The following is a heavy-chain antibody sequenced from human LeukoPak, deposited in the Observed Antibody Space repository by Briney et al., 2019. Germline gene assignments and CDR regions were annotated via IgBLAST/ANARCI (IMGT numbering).Heavy chain of an antibody. CDR2: IIPIFGTA. CDR3: ARAKYYYGSGSYAYFDY. J-gene: IGHJ4*02. CDR1: GGTFSSYA. Sequence: SVKVSCEASGGTFSSYAISWVRQAPGQGLEWMGGIIPIFGTANYAQKFQGRVTITADESTSTAYMELSSLRSEDTAVYYCARAKYYYGSGSYAYFDYWGQGTLVTVSS. V-gene: IGHV1-69*13. D-gene: IGHD3-10*01.